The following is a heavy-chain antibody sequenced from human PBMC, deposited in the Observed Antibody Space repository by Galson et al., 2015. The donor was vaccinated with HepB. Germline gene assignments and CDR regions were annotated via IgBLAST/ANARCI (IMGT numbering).Heavy chain of an antibody. CDR3: ARALDGSSWYSPKERYYGMDV. J-gene: IGHJ6*02. Sequence: SLRLSCAASGFTFGSYSMNWVRQAPGKGLEWVSYISSSSSTIYYADSVKGRFTISRDNAKNSLYLQMNSLRAEDTAVYYCARALDGSSWYSPKERYYGMDVWGQGTTVTVSS. CDR1: GFTFGSYS. CDR2: ISSSSSTI. V-gene: IGHV3-48*01. D-gene: IGHD6-13*01.